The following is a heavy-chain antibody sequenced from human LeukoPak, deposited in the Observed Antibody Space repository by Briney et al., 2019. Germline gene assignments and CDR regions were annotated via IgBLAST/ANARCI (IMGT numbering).Heavy chain of an antibody. V-gene: IGHV4-34*01. D-gene: IGHD3-3*01. CDR2: INHSGST. J-gene: IGHJ4*02. CDR3: ARSPPPVFRFFYY. Sequence: SETLSLTCAVYGGSFSGYYWSWIRQPPGKGLEWIGEINHSGSTNYNPSLKSRVTISVDTSKNQFSLKLSSVTAADTAVYYCARSPPPVFRFFYYWGQGTLVTVSS. CDR1: GGSFSGYY.